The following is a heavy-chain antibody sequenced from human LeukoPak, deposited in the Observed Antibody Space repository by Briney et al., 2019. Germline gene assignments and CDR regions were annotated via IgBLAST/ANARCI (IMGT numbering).Heavy chain of an antibody. Sequence: SETLSLTCTVSGGSISSSSYYWGWIRQPPGKGLEWIGSIYYSGSTYYNPSLKSRVTISVDTSKNQFSLKLSSVTAADTAVYYCVRQREMDYYFDYWGQGTLVTVSS. CDR3: VRQREMDYYFDY. D-gene: IGHD2-2*03. J-gene: IGHJ4*02. CDR2: IYYSGST. V-gene: IGHV4-39*01. CDR1: GGSISSSSYY.